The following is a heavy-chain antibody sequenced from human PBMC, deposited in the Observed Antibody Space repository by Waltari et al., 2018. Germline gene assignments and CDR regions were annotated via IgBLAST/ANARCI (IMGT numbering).Heavy chain of an antibody. CDR3: TTHVGYSSIY. CDR1: GFTFGDYA. D-gene: IGHD5-18*01. V-gene: IGHV3-49*03. CDR2: IRSKAYGGTT. J-gene: IGHJ4*02. Sequence: EVQLVESGGGLVQPGRSLRLSCTASGFTFGDYAMSWFRQAPGKGLEWVGFIRSKAYGGTTEYAASVKGRFTISRDDSKNTLYLQMNSLKTEDTAVYYCTTHVGYSSIYWGQGTLVTVSS.